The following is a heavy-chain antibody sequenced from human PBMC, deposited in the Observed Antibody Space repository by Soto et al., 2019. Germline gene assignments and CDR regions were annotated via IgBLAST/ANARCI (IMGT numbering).Heavy chain of an antibody. CDR1: GDSISSYY. CDR3: AGDKGYYYDGMDV. J-gene: IGHJ6*02. CDR2: IYTSGNT. D-gene: IGHD3-22*01. Sequence: SDTLSLTCTVSGDSISSYYWSWIRQPAGKGLEWIGRIYTSGNTQYNPSLWSRVTMSVDTSKNQLSLKLSSVTAADTAVYFCAGDKGYYYDGMDVWGQGTTVT. V-gene: IGHV4-4*07.